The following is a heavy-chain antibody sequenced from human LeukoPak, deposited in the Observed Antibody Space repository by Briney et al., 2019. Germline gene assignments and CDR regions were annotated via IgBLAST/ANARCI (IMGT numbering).Heavy chain of an antibody. J-gene: IGHJ4*02. V-gene: IGHV4-34*01. Sequence: SETLSLTCAVYGGSFSGYYWSWIRQPPGKGLEWIGEINHSGSTNYNPSLKSRVTISVDTSKNQFSLKLSSVTAADTAVYYCARRGGYSSGWYVYWGQGTLVTVSS. CDR1: GGSFSGYY. D-gene: IGHD6-19*01. CDR2: INHSGST. CDR3: ARRGGYSSGWYVY.